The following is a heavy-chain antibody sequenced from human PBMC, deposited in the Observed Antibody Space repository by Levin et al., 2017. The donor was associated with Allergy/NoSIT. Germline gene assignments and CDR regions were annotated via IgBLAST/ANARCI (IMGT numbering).Heavy chain of an antibody. Sequence: GESLKISCTVSGFIFRDYAISWVRQAPGKGLEWVAFIRNKEYGEKTQYAASVQGRFTISRDDSTGIAYLQMNSLTIEDTAVYECIRGYSGYYAEYFYHWGQGTVVTVSS. CDR1: GFIFRDYA. D-gene: IGHD3-22*01. CDR2: IRNKEYGEKT. V-gene: IGHV3-49*04. J-gene: IGHJ1*01. CDR3: IRGYSGYYAEYFYH.